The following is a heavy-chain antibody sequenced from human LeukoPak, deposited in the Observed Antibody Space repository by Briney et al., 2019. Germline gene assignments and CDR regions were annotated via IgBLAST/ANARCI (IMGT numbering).Heavy chain of an antibody. CDR2: ISYDGGDK. J-gene: IGHJ4*02. V-gene: IGHV3-30*04. Sequence: GRSLRLSCAASGFIFSSYAMHWVRRAPGKGLEWVALISYDGGDKYYAESMKGRITISRDNAENTLYLQMNNLRPDDTAFYFCVKEGVEYSYSYGDYWGQGTLVTVSS. D-gene: IGHD3-16*01. CDR3: VKEGVEYSYSYGDY. CDR1: GFIFSSYA.